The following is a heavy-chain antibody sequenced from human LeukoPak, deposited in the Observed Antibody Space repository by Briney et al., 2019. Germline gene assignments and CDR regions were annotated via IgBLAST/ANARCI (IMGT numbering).Heavy chain of an antibody. CDR2: INSDGSST. D-gene: IGHD2-21*01. Sequence: AGGSLRLSCAASGFTFSSYWMHWVRQAPGKGLAWVSRINSDGSSTSYADSVKGRFTISRDNAKNTLYLQMNSLRAEDTAVYYCARGRLLPYYFDYWGQGTLVTVSS. V-gene: IGHV3-74*01. CDR1: GFTFSSYW. CDR3: ARGRLLPYYFDY. J-gene: IGHJ4*02.